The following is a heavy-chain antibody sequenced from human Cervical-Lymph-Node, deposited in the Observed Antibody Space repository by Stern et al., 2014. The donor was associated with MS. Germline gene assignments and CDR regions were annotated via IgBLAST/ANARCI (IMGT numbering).Heavy chain of an antibody. J-gene: IGHJ4*02. CDR1: GYTFTSYA. CDR2: INAGNGNT. V-gene: IGHV1-3*01. D-gene: IGHD5-18*01. CDR3: ARASRDTAMVQDY. Sequence: QVQLVQSGAEVKKPGASVKVSCKASGYTFTSYAMHWVRQAPAQRLEWMGWINAGNGNTKYSQKFQGRVTITRDTSASTAYMELSSLRSEDTAVYYCARASRDTAMVQDYWGQGTLVTVSS.